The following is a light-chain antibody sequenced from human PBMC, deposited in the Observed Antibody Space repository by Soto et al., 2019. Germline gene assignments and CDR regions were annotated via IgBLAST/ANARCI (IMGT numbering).Light chain of an antibody. V-gene: IGKV4-1*01. Sequence: DIVMTQSPDSLAVSLGERATINCKSSQSVLYSSNNKNYLAWYQQKPGQPPKLLIYWASTRESGVPDRFSGSGSGTDFTLTISSLQAEDAAVYYCQQYYSTPYTFGQGTKLGI. J-gene: IGKJ2*01. CDR2: WAS. CDR3: QQYYSTPYT. CDR1: QSVLYSSNNKNY.